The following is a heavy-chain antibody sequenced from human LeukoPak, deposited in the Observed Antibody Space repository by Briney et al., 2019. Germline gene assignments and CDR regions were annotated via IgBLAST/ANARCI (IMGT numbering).Heavy chain of an antibody. Sequence: SETLSLTCTVSGGSISSYYWSWIRQPAGKGLEWIGRIYTSGSANYNPSLKSRVTMSVDTSKNQFSLKLSSVTAADTAVYYCARVAAAGDYFDYWGQGTLVTVSS. CDR3: ARVAAAGDYFDY. CDR2: IYTSGSA. V-gene: IGHV4-4*07. J-gene: IGHJ4*02. D-gene: IGHD6-13*01. CDR1: GGSISSYY.